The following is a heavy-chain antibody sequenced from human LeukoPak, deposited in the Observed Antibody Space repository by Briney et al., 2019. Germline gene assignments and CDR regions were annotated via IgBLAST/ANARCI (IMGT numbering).Heavy chain of an antibody. J-gene: IGHJ3*02. V-gene: IGHV1-2*02. D-gene: IGHD3-9*01. CDR1: GYTFTGYY. CDR2: INPNSGGT. Sequence: ASVKVSCKASGYTFTGYYMHWVRQAPGQGLEWMGWINPNSGGTNYAQKFQGRVTLTRDTSISTAYMELSRLRSDDTAVYYCARDSYVSRYFDWLPYDAFDIWGQGTMVTVSS. CDR3: ARDSYVSRYFDWLPYDAFDI.